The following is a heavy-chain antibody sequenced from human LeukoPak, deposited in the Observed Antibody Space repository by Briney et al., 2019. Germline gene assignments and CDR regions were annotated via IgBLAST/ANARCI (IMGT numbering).Heavy chain of an antibody. D-gene: IGHD6-13*01. Sequence: ASVKVSCKASGYTFTSYDISWVRQAPGQGLEWVGWMNPVSGNAGSAQKFQSRVTLTRDTSISTAYMELSSLRSDDTAFYYCARAPMGAAALYWGQGTLVTVSS. V-gene: IGHV1-8*02. J-gene: IGHJ4*02. CDR2: MNPVSGNA. CDR1: GYTFTSYD. CDR3: ARAPMGAAALY.